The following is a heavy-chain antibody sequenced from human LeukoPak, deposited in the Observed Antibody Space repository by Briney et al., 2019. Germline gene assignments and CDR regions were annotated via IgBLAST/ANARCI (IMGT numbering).Heavy chain of an antibody. CDR3: AKGQYYYGSGSHLLDY. CDR1: GFTFDDYA. V-gene: IGHV3-9*01. CDR2: ISWNSGSI. D-gene: IGHD3-10*01. J-gene: IGHJ4*02. Sequence: GGSLRLSCAASGFTFDDYAMHWVRHAPGKGLEWVSGISWNSGSIGYADSVKGRFTISRDNAKNSLYLQMNSLRAEDTALYYCAKGQYYYGSGSHLLDYWGQGTLVTVSS.